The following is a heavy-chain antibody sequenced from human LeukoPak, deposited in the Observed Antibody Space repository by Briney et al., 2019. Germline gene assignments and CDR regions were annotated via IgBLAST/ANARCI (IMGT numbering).Heavy chain of an antibody. CDR1: GFTFSSYA. CDR3: AKSRVLVNSGVMSLDYLDY. Sequence: GASLRLSCAASGFTFSSYAMSWVRQAPGKGLEWVSAISGSGGSTYYADSVKGRFTISRDNSKNTLYLQMNSLRAEDTAVYYCAKSRVLVNSGVMSLDYLDYWGQGTLV. J-gene: IGHJ4*02. V-gene: IGHV3-23*01. CDR2: ISGSGGST. D-gene: IGHD3-16*01.